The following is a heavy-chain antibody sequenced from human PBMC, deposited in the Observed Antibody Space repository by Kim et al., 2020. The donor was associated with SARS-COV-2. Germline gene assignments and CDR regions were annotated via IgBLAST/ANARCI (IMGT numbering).Heavy chain of an antibody. CDR2: IYTSGST. J-gene: IGHJ6*02. V-gene: IGHV4-4*07. CDR3: ARDRGLEPGVPAAIPGLGGYYYGMDV. Sequence: SETLSLTCTVSGGSISSYYWSWIRQPAGKGLEWIGRIYTSGSTNYNPSLKSRVTMSVDTSKNQFSLKLSSVTAADTAVYYCARDRGLEPGVPAAIPGLGGYYYGMDVWGQGTTVTVSS. CDR1: GGSISSYY. D-gene: IGHD2-2*02.